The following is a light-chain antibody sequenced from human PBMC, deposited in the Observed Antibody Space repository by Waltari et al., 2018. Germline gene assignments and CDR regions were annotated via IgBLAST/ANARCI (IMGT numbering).Light chain of an antibody. V-gene: IGLV2-8*01. Sequence: QSALTQPPSASGSPGQSVPIPCPGTRSAVGGYNYVSWYQQPPGKAPKLMIYEVSRRPSGVPDRFSGSKSGNTASLTVSGLQAEDEADYYCSSYAGSNNLLFGGGTKLTVL. CDR3: SSYAGSNNLL. J-gene: IGLJ2*01. CDR2: EVS. CDR1: RSAVGGYNY.